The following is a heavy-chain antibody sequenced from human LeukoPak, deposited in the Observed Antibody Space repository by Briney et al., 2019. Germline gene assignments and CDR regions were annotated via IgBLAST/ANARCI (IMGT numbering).Heavy chain of an antibody. V-gene: IGHV4-34*01. D-gene: IGHD3-3*01. CDR3: ARLGTIFGVISPYYYYYMDV. CDR1: GGSFSGYY. J-gene: IGHJ6*03. Sequence: SETLSLTCAVYGGSFSGYYWSWIRQPPGKGLEWIGEIDHSGSTNYNPSLKSRVTISVDTSKNQFSLKLSSVTAADTAVYYCARLGTIFGVISPYYYYYMDVWGKGTTVTVSS. CDR2: IDHSGST.